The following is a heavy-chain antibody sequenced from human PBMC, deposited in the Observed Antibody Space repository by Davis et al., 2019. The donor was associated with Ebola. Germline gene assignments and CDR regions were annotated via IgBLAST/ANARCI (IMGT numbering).Heavy chain of an antibody. CDR3: AKDLAYQYGMDV. CDR2: ISYDGSNK. J-gene: IGHJ6*02. V-gene: IGHV3-30*18. Sequence: PGGSLRLSCAASGFTFSSYGMHWVRQAPGKGLEWVAVISYDGSNKYYADSVKGRFTISRDNSKNTLYLQMNSLRAEDTAVYYCAKDLAYQYGMDVWGQGTTVTVSS. CDR1: GFTFSSYG.